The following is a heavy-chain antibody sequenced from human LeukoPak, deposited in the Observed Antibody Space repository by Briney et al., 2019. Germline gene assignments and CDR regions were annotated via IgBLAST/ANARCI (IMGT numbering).Heavy chain of an antibody. D-gene: IGHD3-22*01. CDR3: ARGYMYYSDRSGYYV. J-gene: IGHJ4*02. CDR1: GFTFSSYW. V-gene: IGHV3-7*01. CDR2: IKQDGSEK. Sequence: GGSLRLSCAASGFTFSSYWMSWVRQAPGKGLEWVANIKQDGSEKYYVDSVKGRFTISRDNAKNSLYLQMNSLRAEDTAVYYCARGYMYYSDRSGYYVWGQGTLVTVSS.